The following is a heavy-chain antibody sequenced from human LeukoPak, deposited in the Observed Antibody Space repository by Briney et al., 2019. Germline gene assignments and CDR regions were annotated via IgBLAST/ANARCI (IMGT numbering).Heavy chain of an antibody. V-gene: IGHV3-7*03. CDR3: AKVDNYYDSSGYYPFDY. CDR1: GFTLSHYW. Sequence: GGSLRLSCAPSGFTLSHYWMSWVRQAPGKGLEWVANIKEDGSEKYYVDSVKGRFTISRDNAKNSLYLQMNSLRAEDTAVYYCAKVDNYYDSSGYYPFDYWGQGTLVTVSS. CDR2: IKEDGSEK. D-gene: IGHD3-22*01. J-gene: IGHJ4*02.